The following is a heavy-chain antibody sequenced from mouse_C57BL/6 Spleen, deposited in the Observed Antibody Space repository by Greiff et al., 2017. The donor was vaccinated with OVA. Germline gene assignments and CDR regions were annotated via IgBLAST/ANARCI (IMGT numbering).Heavy chain of an antibody. D-gene: IGHD5-5*01. J-gene: IGHJ4*01. Sequence: QVHVKQPGAELVKPGASVKLSCKASGYTFTSYWMQWVKQRPGQGLEWIGEIDPADSSTKYNQKFKGKATLTVDTSSSTAFMQISSLTSEDSAVYYCARVIDYPSMDYWGQGTSVTVSS. V-gene: IGHV1-50*01. CDR3: ARVIDYPSMDY. CDR1: GYTFTSYW. CDR2: IDPADSST.